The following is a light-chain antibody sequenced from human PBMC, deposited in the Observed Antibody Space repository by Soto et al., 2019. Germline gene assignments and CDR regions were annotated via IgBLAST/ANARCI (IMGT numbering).Light chain of an antibody. V-gene: IGKV3-11*01. J-gene: IGKJ5*01. CDR1: QSVSRY. CDR2: DAS. Sequence: ELVLTQSPATLSLSPGERATLSRRASQSVSRYLAWYQQKPGQAPRLLIYDASNRATGIPARFSGSGSGTDFTLTISRLEPEDFAVYYCQQRSNWPITFGQGTRLEIK. CDR3: QQRSNWPIT.